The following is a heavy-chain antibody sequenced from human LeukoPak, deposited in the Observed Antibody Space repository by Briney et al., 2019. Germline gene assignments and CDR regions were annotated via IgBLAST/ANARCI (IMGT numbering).Heavy chain of an antibody. CDR2: ISGSCNTI. J-gene: IGHJ4*02. D-gene: IGHD4-17*01. CDR1: GFAFSMYN. Sequence: GGSLRLFCAASGFAFSMYNMNWVRQAPGKGLEWLSYISGSCNTIYYADSVRGRFTISRDNAKNSLYLQMNSLREEDTAVYYCARDNTVANDYWGQGTLVTVSS. V-gene: IGHV3-48*02. CDR3: ARDNTVANDY.